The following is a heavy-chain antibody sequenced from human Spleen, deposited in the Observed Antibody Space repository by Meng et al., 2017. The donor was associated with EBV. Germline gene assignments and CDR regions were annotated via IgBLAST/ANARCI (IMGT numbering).Heavy chain of an antibody. CDR2: IFWDADE. V-gene: IGHV2-5*02. Sequence: HITVKGAGPTLVKPTQTLTLTCYFSGISLNNRGVGVVWIRQPPGKALEWLAVIFWDADERYSPSLKNRLTITRDTSKSQVVLTMTSVDPVDTATYYCAHTVSGAGWFDTWGQGTLVTVSS. CDR3: AHTVSGAGWFDT. J-gene: IGHJ5*02. CDR1: GISLNNRGVG. D-gene: IGHD5-12*01.